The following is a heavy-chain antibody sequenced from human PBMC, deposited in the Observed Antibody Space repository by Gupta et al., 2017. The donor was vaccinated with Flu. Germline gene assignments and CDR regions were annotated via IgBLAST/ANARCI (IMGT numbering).Heavy chain of an antibody. D-gene: IGHD3-9*01. CDR1: DDYA. CDR3: EKGRSITIFPQMDV. V-gene: IGHV3-9*01. J-gene: IGHJ6*04. Sequence: DDYAMHWVRQAPGKGLEWVSGISWNRGSIGYADSVKGRFTIARDNAKNSLYLQMNSLRAEDTALYYCEKGRSITIFPQMDVWGKGTTVTVSA. CDR2: ISWNRGSI.